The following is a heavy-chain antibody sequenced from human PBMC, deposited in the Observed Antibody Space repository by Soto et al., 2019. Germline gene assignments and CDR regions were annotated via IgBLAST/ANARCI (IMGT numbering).Heavy chain of an antibody. CDR3: ARVRDYYDSSGYYSYYFDY. D-gene: IGHD3-22*01. Sequence: SETPSLNRRVSGGSISRGGYSWSWIRRAPGKGLEWIGYIYHSGSTYYNPSLKSRVTISVDRSKNQFSLKLSSVTAADTAVYYCARVRDYYDSSGYYSYYFDYWGQGTLVTVSS. J-gene: IGHJ4*02. V-gene: IGHV4-30-2*01. CDR1: GGSISRGGYS. CDR2: IYHSGST.